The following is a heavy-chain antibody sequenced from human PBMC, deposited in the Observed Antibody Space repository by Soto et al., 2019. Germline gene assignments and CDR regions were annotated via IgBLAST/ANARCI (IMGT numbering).Heavy chain of an antibody. CDR3: ARGGYGDY. CDR1: GYTFTSYG. Sequence: QVHLVQSGAEVKKPGASVKVSCTASGYTFTSYGITWVRQAPGQGLEWMGWISAHNGNTDYAQKLQGRVIVTRDISTSTAYMELRSLRSDDTAVYYCARGGYGDYWGQGALVTVSS. V-gene: IGHV1-18*01. CDR2: ISAHNGNT. D-gene: IGHD1-1*01. J-gene: IGHJ4*02.